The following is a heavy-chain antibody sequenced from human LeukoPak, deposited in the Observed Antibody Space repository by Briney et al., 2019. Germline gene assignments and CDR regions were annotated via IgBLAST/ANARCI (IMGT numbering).Heavy chain of an antibody. V-gene: IGHV3-11*01. CDR1: GFTFSDYY. J-gene: IGHJ4*02. CDR2: ISSSSNTI. CDR3: ARVPGVSYYDSSGYYCDY. Sequence: GGSLRLSCSASGFTFSDYYMSWIRQAPGKGLEWVSYISSSSNTIYYADSVKGRFTISRDNAKNSLYLQMNSRRAEDTAVYYCARVPGVSYYDSSGYYCDYWGQGTLVTVSS. D-gene: IGHD3-22*01.